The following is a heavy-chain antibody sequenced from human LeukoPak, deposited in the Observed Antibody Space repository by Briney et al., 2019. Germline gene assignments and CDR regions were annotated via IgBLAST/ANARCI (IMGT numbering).Heavy chain of an antibody. CDR1: GGSISSSSYY. J-gene: IGHJ4*02. CDR3: ARLSIVVVVAAEYYFDY. CDR2: IYYSGST. Sequence: SETLSHTCTVSGGSISSSSYYWGWIRQPPGKGLEWIGSIYYSGSTYYNPSLKSRVTISVDTSKNQFSLKLSSVAAADTAVYYCARLSIVVVVAAEYYFDYWGQGTLVTVSS. D-gene: IGHD2-15*01. V-gene: IGHV4-39*01.